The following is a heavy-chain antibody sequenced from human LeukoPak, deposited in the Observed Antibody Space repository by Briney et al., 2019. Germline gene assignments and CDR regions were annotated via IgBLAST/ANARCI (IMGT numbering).Heavy chain of an antibody. CDR3: ARVGYIDEGIDY. J-gene: IGHJ4*02. CDR1: GFTFSSYS. CDR2: IKQDGSKK. Sequence: GGSLRLSCAASGFTFSSYSMNWVRQAPGKGLEWVANIKQDGSKKSYVDSVKGRFTISRDNAKNSLYLQMNSLRAEDTAIYYCARVGYIDEGIDYWGQGTLVTVSS. D-gene: IGHD5-24*01. V-gene: IGHV3-7*04.